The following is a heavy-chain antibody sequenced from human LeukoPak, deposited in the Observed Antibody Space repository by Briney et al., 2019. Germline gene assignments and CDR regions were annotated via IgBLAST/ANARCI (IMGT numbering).Heavy chain of an antibody. CDR2: IYYSGST. Sequence: PSETLSLTCTVSGVSISCGGYYWSWIRQHPGKGLEWIGYIYYSGSTYYNPSLKSRVTISVDTSKNQFSLKLSSVTAADTAVYYCARVDYYDISFDYWGQGTLVTVSS. D-gene: IGHD3-22*01. CDR3: ARVDYYDISFDY. V-gene: IGHV4-31*03. CDR1: GVSISCGGYY. J-gene: IGHJ4*02.